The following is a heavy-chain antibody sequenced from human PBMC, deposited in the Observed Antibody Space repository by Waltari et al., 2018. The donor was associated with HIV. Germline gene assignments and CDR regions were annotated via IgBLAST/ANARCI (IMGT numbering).Heavy chain of an antibody. CDR1: GGTFSSYA. V-gene: IGHV1-69*01. J-gene: IGHJ1*01. Sequence: QVQLVQSGAEVKKPGSSVKVSCKASGGTFSSYAISWVRQAPGQGLEWMGGIIPIFGTANYAQKFQGRVTITADESTSTAYMELSSLRSEDTAVYYCARVGEGGYSSSWSKRYFQHWGQGTLVTVSS. CDR3: ARVGEGGYSSSWSKRYFQH. CDR2: IIPIFGTA. D-gene: IGHD6-13*01.